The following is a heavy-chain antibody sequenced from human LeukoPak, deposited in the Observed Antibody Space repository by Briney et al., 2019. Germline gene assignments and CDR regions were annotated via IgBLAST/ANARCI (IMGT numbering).Heavy chain of an antibody. V-gene: IGHV3-23*01. D-gene: IGHD6-13*01. J-gene: IGHJ4*02. Sequence: GGSLRLSCAASGFTFSSYAMSWVRQAPGKGLEWVSAISGSGGSTYYADSVEGRFTISRDNSKNTLYLQMNSLRAEDTAVYYCAKDRYSSSWEFDYWGQGTLVTVSS. CDR2: ISGSGGST. CDR3: AKDRYSSSWEFDY. CDR1: GFTFSSYA.